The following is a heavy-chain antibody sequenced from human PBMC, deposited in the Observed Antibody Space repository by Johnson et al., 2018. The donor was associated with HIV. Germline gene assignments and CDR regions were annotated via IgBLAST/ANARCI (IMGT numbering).Heavy chain of an antibody. CDR3: ASEAFDI. V-gene: IGHV3-66*01. J-gene: IGHJ3*02. CDR2: IYSGGST. Sequence: VQLVESGGGLVKPGGSLRLSCAASGFTFSNAWMSWVRQAPGKGLEWVSVIYSGGSTYYADSVKGRFTISRDNSKNSLFLQMNSLRAEDTAVYYCASEAFDIWGQGTMVTVSS. CDR1: GFTFSNAW.